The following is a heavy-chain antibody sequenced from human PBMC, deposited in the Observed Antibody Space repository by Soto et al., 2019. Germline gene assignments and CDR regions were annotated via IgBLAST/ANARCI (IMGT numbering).Heavy chain of an antibody. Sequence: AAVTVYSKAPGYTFPSSAMHWVRQAPRQGIEWRGILNPSGGSASYAQKFQGRVTMTRATSTSTVHMKLSSLSSEATAVYYSAKPALPDCSGYGCNFAIWAKGTMVT. D-gene: IGHD3-22*01. CDR2: LNPSGGSA. V-gene: IGHV1-46*01. CDR3: AKPALPDCSGYGCNFAI. CDR1: GYTFPSSA. J-gene: IGHJ3*02.